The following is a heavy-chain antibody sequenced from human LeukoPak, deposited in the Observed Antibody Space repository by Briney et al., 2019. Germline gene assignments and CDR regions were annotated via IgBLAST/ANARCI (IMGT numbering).Heavy chain of an antibody. J-gene: IGHJ3*02. CDR2: INPSGGST. CDR1: GYTFTSYY. Sequence: ASVKVSCKASGYTFTSYYMHWVRQAPGQGLEWMGIINPSGGSTSYAQKFQGRVTMTGDTSTSTVYMELSSLRSEDTAVYYCARDGADDAFDIWGQGTMVTVSS. D-gene: IGHD3-16*01. V-gene: IGHV1-46*01. CDR3: ARDGADDAFDI.